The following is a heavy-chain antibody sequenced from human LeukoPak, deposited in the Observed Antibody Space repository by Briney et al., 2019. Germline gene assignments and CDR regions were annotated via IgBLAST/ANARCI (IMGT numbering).Heavy chain of an antibody. J-gene: IGHJ5*02. CDR3: TADGPNSAP. V-gene: IGHV3-21*01. D-gene: IGHD5-18*01. CDR1: GFTLKGNS. Sequence: GGSLRLSCAISGFTLKGNSMNWVRQAPGKGLECVSYIRGSGTDKFYADSVKGRFTISKDDAESSLSLQMNSLRAEDTAIYYCTADGPNSAPWGQGTLVTVSS. CDR2: IRGSGTDK.